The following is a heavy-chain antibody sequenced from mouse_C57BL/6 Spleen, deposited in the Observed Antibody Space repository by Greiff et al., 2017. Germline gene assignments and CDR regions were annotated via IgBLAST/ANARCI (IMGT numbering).Heavy chain of an antibody. D-gene: IGHD1-1*01. CDR3: ATHDYCSTH. V-gene: IGHV1-64*01. J-gene: IGHJ2*01. CDR1: GYTFTSYW. CDR2: IHPNSGST. Sequence: QVQLQQPGAELVKPGASVKLSCKASGYTFTSYWMHWVKQRPGQGLEWIGMIHPNSGSTNYNEKFKSKATLTVDKSSSTAYMQLSRLTSEDSAVDYSATHDYCSTHWGQGTTLTVSS.